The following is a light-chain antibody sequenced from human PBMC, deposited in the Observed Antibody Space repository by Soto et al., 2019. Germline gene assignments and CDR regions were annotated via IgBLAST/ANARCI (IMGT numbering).Light chain of an antibody. Sequence: QLVLTQPPSASGTPGQRVTISCSGSSSDIGSNYVYWYQHLPGTAPKLLIYRNNQRPSGVPDRFSGSKSGTSASLAISGLRSEDEADYFCAAWDDSLSGRWVFGGGTKLTVL. J-gene: IGLJ2*01. CDR1: SSDIGSNY. CDR3: AAWDDSLSGRWV. V-gene: IGLV1-47*01. CDR2: RNN.